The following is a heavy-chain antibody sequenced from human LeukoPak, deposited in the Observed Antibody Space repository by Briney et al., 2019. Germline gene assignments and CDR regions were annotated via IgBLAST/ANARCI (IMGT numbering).Heavy chain of an antibody. CDR1: GYTFTSNY. CDR3: AREWDCSDGICFPRGFDF. J-gene: IGHJ4*02. D-gene: IGHD2-15*01. V-gene: IGHV1-2*02. CDR2: ISPNNGGT. Sequence: ASVKVSCKASGYTFTSNYVHWVRQAPGQGLEWMGWISPNNGGTSYAQNFRDRVTMTTDTSINTAYMELSWLTSDDTAVYYCAREWDCSDGICFPRGFDFWGQGTLVTVSS.